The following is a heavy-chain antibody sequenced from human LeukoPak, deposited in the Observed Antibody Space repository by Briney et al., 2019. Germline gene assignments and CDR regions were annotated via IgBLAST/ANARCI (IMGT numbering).Heavy chain of an antibody. V-gene: IGHV3-48*01. CDR2: ISSSSGTI. Sequence: GGSLRLFCAASGFTFSNYSMNWVRQVPGKGLEWVSYISSSSGTIYYAGAVKGRFTISRDNAKNSLYLQMNSLRAEDTAVYYCARVGAMRWDYWGQGTLVTVSS. CDR1: GFTFSNYS. J-gene: IGHJ4*02. D-gene: IGHD1-26*01. CDR3: ARVGAMRWDY.